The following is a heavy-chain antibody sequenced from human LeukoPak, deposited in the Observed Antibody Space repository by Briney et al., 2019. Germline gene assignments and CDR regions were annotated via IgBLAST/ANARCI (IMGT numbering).Heavy chain of an antibody. D-gene: IGHD2-2*01. Sequence: ASVKVSCKASGYTFTSYYMHWVRQAPGQGLERMGIINPSGGSTSYAQKFQGRVTMTRDTSTSTVYMELSSLRSEDKAVYYCAREGPARGFDYWGQGTLVTVSS. J-gene: IGHJ4*02. CDR3: AREGPARGFDY. CDR1: GYTFTSYY. CDR2: INPSGGST. V-gene: IGHV1-46*01.